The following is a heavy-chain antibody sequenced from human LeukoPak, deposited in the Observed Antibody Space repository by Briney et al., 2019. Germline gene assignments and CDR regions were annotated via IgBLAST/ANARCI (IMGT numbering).Heavy chain of an antibody. CDR1: GGSFSSYA. J-gene: IGHJ1*01. V-gene: IGHV1-69*05. Sequence: GASVKVSCKASGGSFSSYAVSWVRRAPGQGLEWVGGIIPVFGATNYAQKFHDRVTITTDDSATTAYMELRSLTSEDTAVYYCARPALAAAVEVAEFFRHWGQGTLVTVSS. D-gene: IGHD2-15*01. CDR3: ARPALAAAVEVAEFFRH. CDR2: IIPVFGAT.